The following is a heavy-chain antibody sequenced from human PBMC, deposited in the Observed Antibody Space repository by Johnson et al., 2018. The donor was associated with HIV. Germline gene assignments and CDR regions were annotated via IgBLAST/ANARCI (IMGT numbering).Heavy chain of an antibody. CDR1: GFPVTSNF. CDR3: ATFGGGSFHAFDI. V-gene: IGHV3-66*01. J-gene: IGHJ3*02. Sequence: VQLVESGGGLVQPGGSLRLSCTASGFPVTSNFMTWVRQPPGKGLEWVSVIYSGGSTYHADSVKGRFTISRDNSKNTLYLQMNSLRAEDTAVYYCATFGGGSFHAFDIWGQGTMVTVSS. CDR2: IYSGGST. D-gene: IGHD1-26*01.